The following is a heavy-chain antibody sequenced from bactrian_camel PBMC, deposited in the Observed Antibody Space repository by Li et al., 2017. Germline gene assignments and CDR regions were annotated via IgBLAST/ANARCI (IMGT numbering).Heavy chain of an antibody. D-gene: IGHD2*01. Sequence: HVQLVESGGDSVQAGGSLRLSCATSAYTYSVCMSWVRQAPGKGLEWVSGIYSDGSNTYYADSVKGRFTISRDSGKNTVYLQMNSLKSEDTALYYCATLPAPIGGIYRLGPGDPGH. J-gene: IGHJ4*01. CDR1: AYTYSVC. CDR2: IYSDGSNT. V-gene: IGHV3S6*01. CDR3: ATLPAPIGGIYR.